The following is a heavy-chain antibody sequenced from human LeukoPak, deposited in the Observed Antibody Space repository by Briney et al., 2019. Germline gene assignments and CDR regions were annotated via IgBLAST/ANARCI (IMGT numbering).Heavy chain of an antibody. CDR2: ISPDGSQT. J-gene: IGHJ4*02. V-gene: IGHV3-74*01. CDR3: VRSLRSADF. Sequence: GGSLRLSCAASGFSLSNYWMHWVRQAPGKGLMWVSQISPDGSQTFYADSVKGRFTISRDNAKDTLFLQMDSLRAEDTALYYCVRSLRSADFWGQGTLVTVSS. CDR1: GFSLSNYW.